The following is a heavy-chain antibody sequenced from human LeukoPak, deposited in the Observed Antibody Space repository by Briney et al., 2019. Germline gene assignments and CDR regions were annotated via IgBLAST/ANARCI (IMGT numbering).Heavy chain of an antibody. Sequence: GESLQISCKGSGYSFTSYWIGWVRQMPGKGLEWMGIIYPGGSDTRYSPTFQGQVTISADKSISTAYLQWSSLKASDTAMYYCARRPDYGGTNNWFDPWGQGTLVTVSS. CDR2: IYPGGSDT. J-gene: IGHJ5*02. CDR1: GYSFTSYW. CDR3: ARRPDYGGTNNWFDP. D-gene: IGHD4-23*01. V-gene: IGHV5-51*01.